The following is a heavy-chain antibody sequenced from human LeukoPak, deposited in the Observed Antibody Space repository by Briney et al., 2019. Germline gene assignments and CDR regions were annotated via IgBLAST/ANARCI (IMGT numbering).Heavy chain of an antibody. Sequence: GGSLRLSCAASGFTFSSYAMHWVRQAPGKGLKWVAVISYDGSNKYYADSVKGRFTISRDNSKNTLYLQMNSLRAEDTAVYYCARDHGQQLDRDYFDYWGQGTLVTVSS. J-gene: IGHJ4*02. CDR2: ISYDGSNK. V-gene: IGHV3-30*01. D-gene: IGHD6-13*01. CDR3: ARDHGQQLDRDYFDY. CDR1: GFTFSSYA.